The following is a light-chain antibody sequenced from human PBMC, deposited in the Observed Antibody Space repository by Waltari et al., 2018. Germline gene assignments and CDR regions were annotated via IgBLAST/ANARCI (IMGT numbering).Light chain of an antibody. CDR3: LQYNSAPFT. CDR2: DAS. CDR1: QGISNY. Sequence: DIQMTQSPSSLSASVGDRVTLTCRASQGISNYLNWYQQKPGKAPKRLIYDASSLQSGVPSRFSGSGSGTVFTLTISSLQPEDFATYYCLQYNSAPFTFGPGTKLDIK. V-gene: IGKV1-17*01. J-gene: IGKJ3*01.